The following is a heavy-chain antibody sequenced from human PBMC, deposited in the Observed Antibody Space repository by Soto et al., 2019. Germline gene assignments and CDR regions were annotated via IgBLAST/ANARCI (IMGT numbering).Heavy chain of an antibody. CDR1: GGSISSGGYY. Sequence: QVQLQESGPGLVKPSQTLSLTCTVSGGSISSGGYYWSWIRQHPGKGLEWIGYIYYSGSTYYNPSLKSRVTISVDTSKNQFSLKLSSVTAADTAVYYCARGVKGRTYNTIFGVARRVMSAFDIWGQGTMVTVSS. J-gene: IGHJ3*02. D-gene: IGHD3-3*01. CDR3: ARGVKGRTYNTIFGVARRVMSAFDI. V-gene: IGHV4-31*03. CDR2: IYYSGST.